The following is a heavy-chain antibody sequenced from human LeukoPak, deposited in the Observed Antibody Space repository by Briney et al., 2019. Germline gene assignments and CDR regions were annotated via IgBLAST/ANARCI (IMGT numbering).Heavy chain of an antibody. J-gene: IGHJ4*02. CDR3: ARAERDGYSLYYFDY. D-gene: IGHD5-24*01. CDR1: GGSISSYY. Sequence: PSETLSLTCTVSGGSISSYYWSWIRQPAGKGLEWIGRIYTSGSANYNPSLKSRVTMSVDTSKNQFSLKLSSVTAADTAVYYCARAERDGYSLYYFDYWGQGTLVTVSS. V-gene: IGHV4-4*07. CDR2: IYTSGSA.